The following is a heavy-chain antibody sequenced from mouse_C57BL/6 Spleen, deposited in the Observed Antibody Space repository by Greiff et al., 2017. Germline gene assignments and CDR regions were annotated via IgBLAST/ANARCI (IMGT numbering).Heavy chain of an antibody. Sequence: QVQLQQSGAELVKPGASVKMSCKASGYTFTTYPIEWMKQSHGQSLEWIGNIHPYNDDTNYNEKFKGKATLTVDKSSSTAYLELSRLTSDDSAVYYSARRGSSGLGFAYWGQGTLVTVSA. CDR1: GYTFTTYP. D-gene: IGHD3-2*02. CDR3: ARRGSSGLGFAY. J-gene: IGHJ3*01. V-gene: IGHV1-47*01. CDR2: IHPYNDDT.